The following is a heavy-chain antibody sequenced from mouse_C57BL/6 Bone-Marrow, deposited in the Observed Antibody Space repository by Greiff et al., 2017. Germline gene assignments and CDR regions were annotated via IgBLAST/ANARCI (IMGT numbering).Heavy chain of an antibody. CDR2: FYPGSGSI. CDR1: GYTFTEYT. D-gene: IGHD4-1*01. V-gene: IGHV1-62-2*01. CDR3: ARHEDELTGTWFAY. J-gene: IGHJ3*01. Sequence: VKLVESGAELVKPGASVKLSCKASGYTFTEYTIHWVKQRSGQGLEWIGWFYPGSGSIKYNEKFKDKATLTADKSSSTVYMELSRLTSEDSAGYFWARHEDELTGTWFAYWGQGTGVTVAA.